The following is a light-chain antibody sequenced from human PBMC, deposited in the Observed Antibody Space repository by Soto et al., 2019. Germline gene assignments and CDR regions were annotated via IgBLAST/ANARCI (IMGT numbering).Light chain of an antibody. CDR1: QSVSSNH. CDR3: HLYGGSPPHT. CDR2: GSS. V-gene: IGKV3-20*01. Sequence: EIVLTQSPGTLSLSPGERATLSCRASQSVSSNHLAWYQQKPGQAPKLLIYGSSSRATGIPDRISGSGSGTDFTLTISRLEPDDFAMYFCHLYGGSPPHTFGQGTKVEIK. J-gene: IGKJ2*01.